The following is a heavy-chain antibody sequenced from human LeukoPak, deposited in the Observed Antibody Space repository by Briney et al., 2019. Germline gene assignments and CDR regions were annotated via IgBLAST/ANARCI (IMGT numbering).Heavy chain of an antibody. V-gene: IGHV1-2*04. J-gene: IGHJ5*02. CDR3: ARGPGTTGTWGPNWFDP. Sequence: EASVKVSCKASGYTFTGYYMHWVRQAPGQGLEWMGWINPNSGGTNYAQKFQGWVTMTRDTSISTAYMELSRLRSDDTAVYYCARGPGTTGTWGPNWFDPWGQGTLVTVSS. CDR2: INPNSGGT. D-gene: IGHD1-1*01. CDR1: GYTFTGYY.